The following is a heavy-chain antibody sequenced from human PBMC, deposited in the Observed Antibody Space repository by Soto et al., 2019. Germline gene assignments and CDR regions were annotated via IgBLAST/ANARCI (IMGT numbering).Heavy chain of an antibody. D-gene: IGHD5-18*01. V-gene: IGHV3-15*01. CDR2: MKSKTDGGTT. Sequence: EVQLVESGGGLVKPGGSLRLSCAASGFTFINAWMSWVRQAPGKGLEWVGRMKSKTDGGTTDYAAPVNGRCTISRAYTKNTLYLQMNSLKAEDTAVYYCTTEFPYTAMVWFDYWGQGTLVTVSS. CDR3: TTEFPYTAMVWFDY. CDR1: GFTFINAW. J-gene: IGHJ4*02.